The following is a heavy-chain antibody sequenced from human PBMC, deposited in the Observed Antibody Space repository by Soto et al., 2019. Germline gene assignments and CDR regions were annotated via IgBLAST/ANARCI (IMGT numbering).Heavy chain of an antibody. CDR2: INSDGSST. CDR3: VRTSLVVAAATREDY. V-gene: IGHV3-74*01. J-gene: IGHJ4*02. D-gene: IGHD2-15*01. Sequence: EVQLVESGGGLVQPGVSLRLSCAASGFTFSSYWMHWVRQAPGKGLVWVSRINSDGSSTSYADSVKGRFTISRDNAKNTLYLRMNSLRAEDTAVYYCVRTSLVVAAATREDYWGQGTLVTVSS. CDR1: GFTFSSYW.